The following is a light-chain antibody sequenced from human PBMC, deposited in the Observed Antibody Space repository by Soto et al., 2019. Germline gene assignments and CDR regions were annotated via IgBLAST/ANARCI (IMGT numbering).Light chain of an antibody. CDR1: SIDVGAYNY. Sequence: QSVLTQPASVSASLGQPITISCTGTSIDVGAYNYVYWYQQHPGKAPKLIIYDVSNRPSGIPNLFSGSKSGNTASLTISGLQAEDAAYYYCNSYTRSSRYVFGTGTKVTVL. V-gene: IGLV2-14*03. CDR3: NSYTRSSRYV. J-gene: IGLJ1*01. CDR2: DVS.